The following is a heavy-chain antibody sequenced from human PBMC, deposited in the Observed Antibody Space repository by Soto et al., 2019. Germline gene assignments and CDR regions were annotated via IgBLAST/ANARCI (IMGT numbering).Heavy chain of an antibody. Sequence: ASVKVSCTASGYTFTSYGISWVRQAPGQGLEWMGWISAYNGNTNYAQKLQGRVTMTTDTSTSTAYMELRSLRSDDTAVYYCERGPRYSSSWYGNYYYGMDVWGQGTTVTVSS. J-gene: IGHJ6*02. V-gene: IGHV1-18*04. CDR2: ISAYNGNT. CDR3: ERGPRYSSSWYGNYYYGMDV. CDR1: GYTFTSYG. D-gene: IGHD6-13*01.